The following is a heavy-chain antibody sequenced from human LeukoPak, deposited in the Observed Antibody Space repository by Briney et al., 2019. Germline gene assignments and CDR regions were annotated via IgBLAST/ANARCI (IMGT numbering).Heavy chain of an antibody. J-gene: IGHJ5*02. D-gene: IGHD5-24*01. V-gene: IGHV3-33*01. Sequence: PGRSLTLSCAASGFTFSSFGMHWVRQAPGKGLEWVVVIWYDASDRYYADSVKGRFTISRDNSKNTLSLQMNSLGDDDTAVYYCVRGVGVSRFNYFDPWGQGTLVVVSS. CDR3: VRGVGVSRFNYFDP. CDR1: GFTFSSFG. CDR2: IWYDASDR.